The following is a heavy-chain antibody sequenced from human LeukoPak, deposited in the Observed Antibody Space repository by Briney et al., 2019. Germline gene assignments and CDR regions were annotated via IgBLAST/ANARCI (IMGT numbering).Heavy chain of an antibody. V-gene: IGHV4-34*01. CDR2: FTHSGST. CDR3: ARGQHDYVWGSYRYGAFDI. CDR1: GGSFSGYY. J-gene: IGHJ3*02. Sequence: SETLSLTCAVYGGSFSGYYWSWIRQPPGKGLEGIGEFTHSGSTNYNPSLKSGVSMSVDTSKNQFSLKLSSVTAADTAVYYCARGQHDYVWGSYRYGAFDIWGQGTMVTVSS. D-gene: IGHD3-16*02.